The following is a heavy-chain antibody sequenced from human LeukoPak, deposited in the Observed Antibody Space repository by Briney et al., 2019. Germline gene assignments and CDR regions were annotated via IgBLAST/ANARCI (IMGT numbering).Heavy chain of an antibody. J-gene: IGHJ4*02. D-gene: IGHD4-23*01. Sequence: GGSLRLSCAASGFTFSSYAMHWVRQAPGKGLEYVSAVSSNGGSTYYANSVKGRFTISRDNSKNTLYLQMGSLRAEDMAVYYCAREGGGAEFDYWGQGTLVTVSS. CDR3: AREGGGAEFDY. CDR1: GFTFSSYA. CDR2: VSSNGGST. V-gene: IGHV3-64*01.